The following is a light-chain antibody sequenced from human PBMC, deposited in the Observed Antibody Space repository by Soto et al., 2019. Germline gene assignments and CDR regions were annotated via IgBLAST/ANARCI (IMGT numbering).Light chain of an antibody. CDR2: KAS. V-gene: IGKV1-5*03. Sequence: DIQMTQSPSTLSASVGDRVTITCRASQSISSWLAWYQQKPGKAPKLLIYKASSFESGVPSRFSGSGSGTERTLTISSLQPDDFETYYCQQYNSYPWTFGQWAKVEIK. CDR3: QQYNSYPWT. CDR1: QSISSW. J-gene: IGKJ1*01.